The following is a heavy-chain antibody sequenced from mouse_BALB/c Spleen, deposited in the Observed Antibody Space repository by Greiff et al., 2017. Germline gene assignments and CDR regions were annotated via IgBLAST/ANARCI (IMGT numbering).Heavy chain of an antibody. Sequence: EVKLQESGPGLVKPSQSLSLTCSVTGYSITSGYYWNWIRQFPGNKLEWMGYISYDGSNNYNPSLKNRISITRDTSKNQFFLKLNSVTTEDTATYYCARGFYYDYDAPFAYWGQGTLVTVSA. CDR3: ARGFYYDYDAPFAY. J-gene: IGHJ3*01. CDR2: ISYDGSN. D-gene: IGHD2-4*01. V-gene: IGHV3-6*02. CDR1: GYSITSGYY.